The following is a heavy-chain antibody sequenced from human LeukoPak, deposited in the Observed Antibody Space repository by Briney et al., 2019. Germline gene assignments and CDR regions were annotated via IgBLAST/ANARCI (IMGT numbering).Heavy chain of an antibody. V-gene: IGHV4-34*01. CDR1: GGSFSSHF. CDR2: INESGDT. CDR3: ARVVGIAVIPGATEDNYFDT. D-gene: IGHD2-2*01. J-gene: IGHJ4*02. Sequence: PSETLSLTCGVTGGSFSSHFWAWIRQSPAKGLEWIGEINESGDTDYNPSLNSRAKISTDTSRGHFSLTLTSVSAADTAIYYCARVVGIAVIPGATEDNYFDTWGQGTLVTVSS.